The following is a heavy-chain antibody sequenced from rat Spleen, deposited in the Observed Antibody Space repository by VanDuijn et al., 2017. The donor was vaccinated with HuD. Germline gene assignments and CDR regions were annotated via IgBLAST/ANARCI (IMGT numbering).Heavy chain of an antibody. D-gene: IGHD4-3*01. CDR3: VREEFGVRD. Sequence: EVKLVESGGGLVQPGRSLKLSCAASGFNFNDHWMGWVRQAPGKGLEWIGEINKNSRTIKYGPALKDKFTISRDNAQNTLYLQMSKLGSEDTATYYCVREEFGVRDWGQGTLVTVSS. J-gene: IGHJ3*01. CDR1: GFNFNDHW. V-gene: IGHV4-2*01. CDR2: INKNSRTI.